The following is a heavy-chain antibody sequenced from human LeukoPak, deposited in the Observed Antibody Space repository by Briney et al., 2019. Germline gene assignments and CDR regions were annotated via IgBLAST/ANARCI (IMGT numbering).Heavy chain of an antibody. CDR1: GGSISSGSYY. V-gene: IGHV4-61*02. CDR3: ARYSRWLQSLDY. CDR2: IYTSGST. J-gene: IGHJ4*02. Sequence: SQTLSLTCTVSGGSISSGSYYWSWIRQPAGKGLEWIGRIYTSGSTNYNPSLKSRVTISVDTSKNQFSLKLSSVTAADTAVNYCARYSRWLQSLDYWGQGTLVTVSS. D-gene: IGHD5-24*01.